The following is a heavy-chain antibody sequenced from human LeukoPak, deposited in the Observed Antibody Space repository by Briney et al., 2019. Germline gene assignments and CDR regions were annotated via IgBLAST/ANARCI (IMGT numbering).Heavy chain of an antibody. J-gene: IGHJ4*02. CDR3: TRVLYSSGWYGDHY. CDR2: ISSSSTTI. D-gene: IGHD6-19*01. V-gene: IGHV3-48*01. CDR1: GFTFSGYS. Sequence: GGSLRLSCAASGFTFSGYSMNWVRQAPGKGLEWLSYISSSSTTIYYADSVQGRFTISRDNAKNSLYLQMNSLRVEDTAVYYCTRVLYSSGWYGDHYWGQGALVTVSS.